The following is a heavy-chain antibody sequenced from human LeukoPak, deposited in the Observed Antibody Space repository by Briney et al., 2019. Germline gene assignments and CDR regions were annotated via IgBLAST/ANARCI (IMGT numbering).Heavy chain of an antibody. CDR2: IYYSGST. CDR1: GGSNSSGY. D-gene: IGHD7-27*01. CDR3: ARGSPLDWYLDL. J-gene: IGHJ2*01. Sequence: SETLSLTCSVSGGSNSSGYWNWIRQPPGKGLEWIGYIYYSGSTKYNPSLMSRVTISVDTSKNQFSLRLTSVTAADTAVYYCARGSPLDWYLDLWGRGTLVSVSS. V-gene: IGHV4-59*01.